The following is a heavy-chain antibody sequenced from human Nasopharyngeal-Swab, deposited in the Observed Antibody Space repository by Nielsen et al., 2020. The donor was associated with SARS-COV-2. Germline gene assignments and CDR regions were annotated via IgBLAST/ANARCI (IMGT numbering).Heavy chain of an antibody. V-gene: IGHV1-8*01. J-gene: IGHJ5*02. CDR2: MNPKSGDV. D-gene: IGHD3-16*01. Sequence: ASVKVSCKSSGYTFSRNDINWVRQATGQGLEWMGWMNPKSGDVGYAQKFQGRVTMTRNTSTATAYMELSSLRHEDTAVYYCARGAFGLGHSWFDPWGQGTPVTVSS. CDR3: ARGAFGLGHSWFDP. CDR1: GYTFSRND.